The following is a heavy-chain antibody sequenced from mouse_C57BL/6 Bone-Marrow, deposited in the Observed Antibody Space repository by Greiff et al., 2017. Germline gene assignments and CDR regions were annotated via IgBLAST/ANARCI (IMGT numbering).Heavy chain of an antibody. CDR3: ARGRGLPYARDY. Sequence: DVQLQESGPGMVKPSQSLSLSCTVTGYSITSGYDGHLIRHSPGNILEWMGYISYSGSTNYNPSFKSRISITHDTSKNHFFLKLNSLTTEDTATYYCARGRGLPYARDYWGQGTSLTVSS. J-gene: IGHJ4*01. D-gene: IGHD2-4*01. V-gene: IGHV3-1*01. CDR1: GYSITSGYD. CDR2: ISYSGST.